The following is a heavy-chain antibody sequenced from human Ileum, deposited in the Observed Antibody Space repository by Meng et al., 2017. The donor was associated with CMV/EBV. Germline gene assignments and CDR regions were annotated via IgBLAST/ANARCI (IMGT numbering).Heavy chain of an antibody. V-gene: IGHV3-30*02. CDR3: ADDFWKERGY. CDR2: IHINGREE. D-gene: IGHD3-3*01. CDR1: GFTFRAST. J-gene: IGHJ4*02. Sequence: GESLKISCAASGFTFRASTMHWVRQTPGKVLEWVSFIHINGREEYYADAVRGRFTISRDDSKNTLYLEMNSLGVDDTAVYYCADDFWKERGYWGPGTMVTVSS.